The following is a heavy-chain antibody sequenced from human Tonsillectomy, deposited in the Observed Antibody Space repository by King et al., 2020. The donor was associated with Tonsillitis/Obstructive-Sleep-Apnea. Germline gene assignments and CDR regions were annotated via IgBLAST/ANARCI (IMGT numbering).Heavy chain of an antibody. CDR2: ISWNSGRI. D-gene: IGHD6-6*01. CDR3: AKDIQGQLVGGTLGF. Sequence: DVQLVESGGGLVQPGRSLRLSCAASGFTFDDYAMHWVRQAPGKGLEWVSGISWNSGRIGYADSVKGRITISRDNAKNSLYLQMNSLRTEDTALYYCAKDIQGQLVGGTLGFWGQGTLVTVSS. J-gene: IGHJ4*02. CDR1: GFTFDDYA. V-gene: IGHV3-9*01.